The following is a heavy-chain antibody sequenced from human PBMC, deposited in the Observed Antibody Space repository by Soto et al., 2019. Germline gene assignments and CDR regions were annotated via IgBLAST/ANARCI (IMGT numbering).Heavy chain of an antibody. D-gene: IGHD6-19*01. Sequence: QVQLVQSGAEVKKPGASVKVSCKTSGYGFTADGITWVRQAPGQGFEWMGRTTTYNGNTKYAQKVQGRVTMTTDTSTSTAYMELRSLRFDDTAVYYCARDNGQWLVGWGQGTMVTVSS. CDR3: ARDNGQWLVG. V-gene: IGHV1-18*01. CDR1: GYGFTADG. CDR2: TTTYNGNT. J-gene: IGHJ4*02.